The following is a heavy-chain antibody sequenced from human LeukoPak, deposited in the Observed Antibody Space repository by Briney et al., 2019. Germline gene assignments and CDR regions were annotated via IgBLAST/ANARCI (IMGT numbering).Heavy chain of an antibody. CDR3: VKSYSGWTGQS. CDR2: IHGGGTT. CDR1: GFSVRSNY. J-gene: IGHJ5*02. Sequence: PGGSLRLSCAASGFSVRSNYMSWVRQAPGKRLESVAVIHGGGTTLYADSVKGRFTISRDDSKNTLSLQMNSLRDEDTALYYYVKSYSGWTGQSWGQGTQVTVSS. D-gene: IGHD6-19*01. V-gene: IGHV3-66*01.